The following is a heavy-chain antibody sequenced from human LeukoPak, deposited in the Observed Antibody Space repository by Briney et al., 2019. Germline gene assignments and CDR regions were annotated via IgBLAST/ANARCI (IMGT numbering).Heavy chain of an antibody. CDR1: GNSISSGDNY. V-gene: IGHV4-61*02. D-gene: IGHD3-22*01. CDR3: ARASYSYDINGWVPFDY. Sequence: SETLSLTCTVSGNSISSGDNYWSWVRQPAGKGLEWIGRIYTSGSTNYNPSLKSRVTISGDTSKNQFSLRLSSVTAADTAVYYCARASYSYDINGWVPFDYWGQGTLVTVSS. CDR2: IYTSGST. J-gene: IGHJ4*02.